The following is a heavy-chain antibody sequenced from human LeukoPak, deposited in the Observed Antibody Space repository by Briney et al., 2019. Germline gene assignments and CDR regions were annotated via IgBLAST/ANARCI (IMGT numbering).Heavy chain of an antibody. CDR3: ARDLDSRGNFDY. J-gene: IGHJ4*02. CDR2: IIPIFGTT. V-gene: IGHV1-69*01. CDR1: GGTFSSYA. Sequence: SVKVSCKASGGTFSSYAISWVRQAPGQGLEWMGGIIPIFGTTNYAQKFQGRVTITADESTSTAYMELSSLRSEDTAVYYCARDLDSRGNFDYWGQGTLVTVSS. D-gene: IGHD3-22*01.